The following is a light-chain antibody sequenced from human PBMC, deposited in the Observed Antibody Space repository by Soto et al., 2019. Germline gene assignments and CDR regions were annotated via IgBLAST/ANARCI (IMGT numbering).Light chain of an antibody. J-gene: IGKJ1*01. V-gene: IGKV3-11*01. CDR3: QQRSNWQRT. Sequence: EIVLTQSPATLSLSPGERATLSCRASQSVSSYLAWYQQKPGQAPRLLIYDSSNMAAGVPARFSGGGSGTDFTLTISSLEPEDFAAYYCQQRSNWQRTFGQGTKVEIK. CDR1: QSVSSY. CDR2: DSS.